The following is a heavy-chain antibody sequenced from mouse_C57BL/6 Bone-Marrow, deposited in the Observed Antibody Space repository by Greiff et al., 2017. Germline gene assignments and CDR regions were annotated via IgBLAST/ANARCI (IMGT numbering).Heavy chain of an antibody. J-gene: IGHJ1*03. V-gene: IGHV1-19*01. CDR1: GYTFTDYY. CDR3: APITTDWYFDV. CDR2: INPYNGGT. D-gene: IGHD1-1*01. Sequence: VQLQQSGPVLVKPGASVKMSCKASGYTFTDYYMNWVKQSHGKSLEWIGVINPYNGGTSYNQKFKGKATVTVDKSSSTAYMELNSLTSEDSAVYYCAPITTDWYFDVWGTGTTVTVSS.